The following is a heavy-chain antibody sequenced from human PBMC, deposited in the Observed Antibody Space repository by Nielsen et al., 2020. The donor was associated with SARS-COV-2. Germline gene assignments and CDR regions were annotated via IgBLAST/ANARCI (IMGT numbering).Heavy chain of an antibody. CDR3: ARGDWEGERREDYYYYGMDV. Sequence: SQTLSLTCAVYGGSFSGYYWSWIRQPPGKGLEWIGEINHSGSTNYNPSLKSRVTISVDTSKNQFSLKLSSVTAADTAVYYCARGDWEGERREDYYYYGMDVWGQGTTVTVSS. J-gene: IGHJ6*02. CDR2: INHSGST. D-gene: IGHD3-16*01. V-gene: IGHV4-34*01. CDR1: GGSFSGYY.